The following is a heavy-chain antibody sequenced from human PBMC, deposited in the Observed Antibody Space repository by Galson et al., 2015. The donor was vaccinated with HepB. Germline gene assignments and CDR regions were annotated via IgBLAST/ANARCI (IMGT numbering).Heavy chain of an antibody. Sequence: PALVKPTQTLTLTCTFSGFSLSTSGVGVGWIRQPPGKALEWLALIYWDDDKRYSLSLKSRLTITKDTSKNQVVLTMTNMDPVDTATYYCAHSSPRQQFGWFDPWGQGTLVTVSS. CDR2: IYWDDDK. J-gene: IGHJ5*02. CDR1: GFSLSTSGVG. V-gene: IGHV2-5*02. CDR3: AHSSPRQQFGWFDP. D-gene: IGHD6-13*01.